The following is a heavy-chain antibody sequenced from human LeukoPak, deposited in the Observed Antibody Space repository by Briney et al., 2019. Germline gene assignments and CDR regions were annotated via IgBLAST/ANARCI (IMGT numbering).Heavy chain of an antibody. CDR2: ISSSSSYI. V-gene: IGHV3-21*01. Sequence: GGPLRLSCAASGFTFSSYSRNWLRQAPGKGLEWVSSISSSSSYIYYAVSVKGRFTISRDNAKNSLYLQMNRLRAEDTAVYYCASRRLSSTEYWGQGTLVTVSS. CDR1: GFTFSSYS. D-gene: IGHD2-2*01. J-gene: IGHJ4*02. CDR3: ASRRLSSTEY.